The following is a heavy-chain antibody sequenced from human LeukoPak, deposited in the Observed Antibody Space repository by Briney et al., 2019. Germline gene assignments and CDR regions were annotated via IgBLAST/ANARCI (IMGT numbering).Heavy chain of an antibody. Sequence: KPSETLSLTCTVSGGSISSYYWSWIRQPPGKGLEWIGYIHYSGGITYYNPSLKSRVTISVDTSKNQFSLKLSSVTAADTAVYYCARERYYDILTGYLGVDYWGQGTLVTVSS. V-gene: IGHV4-59*12. D-gene: IGHD3-9*01. CDR3: ARERYYDILTGYLGVDY. J-gene: IGHJ4*02. CDR2: IHYSGGIT. CDR1: GGSISSYY.